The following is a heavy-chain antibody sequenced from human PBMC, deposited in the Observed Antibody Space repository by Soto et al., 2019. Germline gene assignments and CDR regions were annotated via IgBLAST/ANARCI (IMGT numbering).Heavy chain of an antibody. V-gene: IGHV3-23*01. CDR3: AKDWPGTSSVTSDF. CDR1: GFDFSTYA. Sequence: EVHLLESGGTLVQPGGSLRLSCAASGFDFSTYAMTWVRQAPGKGLEWVSGIINSGATTYYAESVKGRFTISRDNSRNTLYLQMNNLRVDDTAMYYCAKDWPGTSSVTSDFWGQGTLVTVSS. CDR2: IINSGATT. J-gene: IGHJ4*02. D-gene: IGHD4-17*01.